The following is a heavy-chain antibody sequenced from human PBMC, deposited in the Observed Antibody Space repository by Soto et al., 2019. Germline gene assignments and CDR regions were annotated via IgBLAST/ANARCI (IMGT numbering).Heavy chain of an antibody. V-gene: IGHV1-58*01. CDR3: AAGGRDCSGGSCYSPYYYYGMDV. Sequence: ASVKVSCKASGFTFTSSAVQWVRQARGQRLEWIGWIVVGSGNTNYAQKFQERVTITRDMSTSTAYMELSSLRSEDTAVYYCAAGGRDCSGGSCYSPYYYYGMDVWGQGTTVTAP. CDR2: IVVGSGNT. D-gene: IGHD2-15*01. CDR1: GFTFTSSA. J-gene: IGHJ6*02.